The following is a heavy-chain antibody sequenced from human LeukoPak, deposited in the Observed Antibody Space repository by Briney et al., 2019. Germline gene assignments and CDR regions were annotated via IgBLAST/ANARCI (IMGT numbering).Heavy chain of an antibody. Sequence: ASVKVSCKASRYTFTSYDINWVRQATGQGLEWMGWMNPNSGNTGYAQKFQGRVTMTRNTSISTAYMELSSLRSEDTAVYYCARGRPSYGSGSYYNEDYWGQGTLVTVSS. CDR1: RYTFTSYD. V-gene: IGHV1-8*01. D-gene: IGHD3-10*01. J-gene: IGHJ4*02. CDR3: ARGRPSYGSGSYYNEDY. CDR2: MNPNSGNT.